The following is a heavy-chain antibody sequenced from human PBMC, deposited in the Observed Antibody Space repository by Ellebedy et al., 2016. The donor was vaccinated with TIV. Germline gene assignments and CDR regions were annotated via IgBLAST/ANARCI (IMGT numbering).Heavy chain of an antibody. CDR1: GYTFTSYH. Sequence: ASVKVSCXASGYTFTSYHMHWVRQAPGQGLEWMGIINPSGGSTRYAQKFQGRVTMTRDTSTGTVYMDLSSLRSEDTAVYYCARDRGKGAVVVVAPMFPTASYFYGMDVWGQGTTVTVS. CDR3: ARDRGKGAVVVVAPMFPTASYFYGMDV. CDR2: INPSGGST. V-gene: IGHV1-46*01. J-gene: IGHJ6*02. D-gene: IGHD2-15*01.